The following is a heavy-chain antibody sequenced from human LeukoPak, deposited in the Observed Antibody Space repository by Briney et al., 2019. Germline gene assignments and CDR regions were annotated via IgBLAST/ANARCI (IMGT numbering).Heavy chain of an antibody. Sequence: ASVKVSCKASGYTFSSYCIHWVRQAPGQGLEWMGWINPNSGGTNYAQKFQGRVTMTRDTSISTAYMELSSLRSEDTAVYYCARILMGSFDIWGQGTMVTVSS. V-gene: IGHV1-2*02. CDR3: ARILMGSFDI. J-gene: IGHJ3*02. CDR1: GYTFSSYC. CDR2: INPNSGGT. D-gene: IGHD3-10*01.